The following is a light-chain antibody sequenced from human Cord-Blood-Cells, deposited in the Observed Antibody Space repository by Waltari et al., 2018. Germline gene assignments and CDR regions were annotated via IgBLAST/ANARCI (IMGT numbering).Light chain of an antibody. Sequence: DIVMTQSRDSLAVSVGERATIHCKSSQSVLYSSNNKNYLAWYQQKPGQPPKLLIYWASTRESGVPDRFSGSGSGTDFTLTISSLQAEDVAVYYCQQYYSTPYSFGQGTKLEIK. CDR2: WAS. CDR1: QSVLYSSNNKNY. J-gene: IGKJ2*03. CDR3: QQYYSTPYS. V-gene: IGKV4-1*01.